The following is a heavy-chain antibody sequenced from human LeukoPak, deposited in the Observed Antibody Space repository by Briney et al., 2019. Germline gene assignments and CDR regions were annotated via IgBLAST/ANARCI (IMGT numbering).Heavy chain of an antibody. V-gene: IGHV1-18*01. D-gene: IGHD3-9*01. CDR3: ARGTWGKRYFDWSSPPDY. CDR1: GYTFTSYG. Sequence: GASVKVSCKASGYTFTSYGISWVRQAPGQGLEWMGWISAYNGNTNYAQKLQGRVTMTTDTSTSTAYMELRSLRSDDTAVYYCARGTWGKRYFDWSSPPDYWGQGTLVTVSS. CDR2: ISAYNGNT. J-gene: IGHJ4*02.